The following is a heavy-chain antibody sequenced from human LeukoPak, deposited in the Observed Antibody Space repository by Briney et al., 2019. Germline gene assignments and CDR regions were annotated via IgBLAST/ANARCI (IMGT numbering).Heavy chain of an antibody. Sequence: PSETLSLTCTVSGDSISSDDYYWSWIRQPPGKGLEWIGYIYHSGNAHYNPSLKSRLTISIDTSNNQFSLRLNSVTAADMAVYYCARVVISPGDAFDVWGQGTTVTVSS. J-gene: IGHJ3*01. CDR3: ARVVISPGDAFDV. V-gene: IGHV4-30-4*01. CDR1: GDSISSDDYY. D-gene: IGHD3-22*01. CDR2: IYHSGNA.